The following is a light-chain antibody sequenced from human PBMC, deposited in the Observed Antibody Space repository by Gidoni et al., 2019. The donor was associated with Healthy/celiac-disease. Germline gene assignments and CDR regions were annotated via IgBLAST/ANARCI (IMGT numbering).Light chain of an antibody. CDR2: DAS. CDR3: QQYDNLPFT. J-gene: IGKJ3*01. Sequence: DIQMTQSPSSLSASVGDRVTITCQASQDISNSLNWYQQKPGKAPKLLIYDASNLETGVPSRFSGSGSGTDFTFNISSLQPEDIATYYCQQYDNLPFTFGPGTKVDIK. V-gene: IGKV1-33*01. CDR1: QDISNS.